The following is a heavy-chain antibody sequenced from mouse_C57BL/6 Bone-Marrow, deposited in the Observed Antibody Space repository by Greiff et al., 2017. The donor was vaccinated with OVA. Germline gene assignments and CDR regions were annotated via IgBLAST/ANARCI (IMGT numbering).Heavy chain of an antibody. CDR3: ARRGYGSTYWYFDV. V-gene: IGHV1-18*01. Sequence: VQLQQSGPELVKPGASVKIPCKASGYTFTDYNMDWVKQSHGKSLEWIGDINPNNGGTIYNQKFKGKATLTVDKSSSTAYMGLRSLTSEDTAVYYCARRGYGSTYWYFDVWGTGTTVTVSS. CDR2: INPNNGGT. CDR1: GYTFTDYN. J-gene: IGHJ1*03. D-gene: IGHD1-1*01.